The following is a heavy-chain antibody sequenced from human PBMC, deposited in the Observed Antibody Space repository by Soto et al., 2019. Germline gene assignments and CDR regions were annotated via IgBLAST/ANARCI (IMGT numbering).Heavy chain of an antibody. D-gene: IGHD2-15*01. J-gene: IGHJ4*02. V-gene: IGHV4-31*03. Sequence: QVQLQESGPGLVKPSQTLSLTCTVYGGSISSGGYYWSWIRQHPGKGLEWIGYIYYSGSTYYNPSLKSRVTISVDTSKNQFSLKLSSVTAADTAVYYCARIRCSGGSCYPLYGDSTLIFDYWGQGTLVTVSS. CDR3: ARIRCSGGSCYPLYGDSTLIFDY. CDR2: IYYSGST. CDR1: GGSISSGGYY.